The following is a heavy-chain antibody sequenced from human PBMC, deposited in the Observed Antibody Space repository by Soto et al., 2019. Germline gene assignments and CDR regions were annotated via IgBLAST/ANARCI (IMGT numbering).Heavy chain of an antibody. CDR2: INWNGGST. J-gene: IGHJ4*02. D-gene: IGHD2-8*01. CDR3: ASPGGQAGTIVLMLYATHLVGE. CDR1: GFTFDDYG. V-gene: IGHV3-20*01. Sequence: EVQLVESGGGVVRPGGSLRLSCAASGFTFDDYGMSWVRQAPGKGLEWVSGINWNGGSTGYADSVKGRFTISRDNAKNSLNLQLTSLRAEDTAFYHCASPGGQAGTIVLMLYATHLVGEWGQGTLVTVSS.